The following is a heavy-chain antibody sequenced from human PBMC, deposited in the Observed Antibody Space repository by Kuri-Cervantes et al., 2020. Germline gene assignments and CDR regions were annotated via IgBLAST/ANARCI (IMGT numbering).Heavy chain of an antibody. CDR2: INLGGNT. V-gene: IGHV4-34*01. Sequence: GSLRLSCAISGFTFSDYHMSWIRQAPGKGLEWIGEINLGGNTNYNPSLKSRVTISVDTSKNHFSLKLRSVTTADTAAYYCARVTRSGQWPYTYWGQGTLVTVSS. CDR3: ARVTRSGQWPYTY. CDR1: GFTFSDYH. J-gene: IGHJ4*02. D-gene: IGHD6-19*01.